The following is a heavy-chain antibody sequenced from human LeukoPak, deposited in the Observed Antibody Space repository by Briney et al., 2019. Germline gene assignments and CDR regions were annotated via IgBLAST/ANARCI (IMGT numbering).Heavy chain of an antibody. CDR2: ILYDGTNK. V-gene: IGHV3-30*02. CDR3: AKGRGWEASYYYYYMDV. J-gene: IGHJ6*03. D-gene: IGHD1-26*01. Sequence: GGSLRLSCAASGFTFSSFGMPWVRQAPGQGLEWVAFILYDGTNKYYADSVKGRFTISRDNSKNTLYLQMNSLRAEDTAVYYCAKGRGWEASYYYYYMDVWGKGTTVTISS. CDR1: GFTFSSFG.